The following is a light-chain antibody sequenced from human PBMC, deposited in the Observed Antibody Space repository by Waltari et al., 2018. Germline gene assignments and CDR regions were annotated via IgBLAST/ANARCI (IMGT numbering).Light chain of an antibody. CDR3: QQYKSYPGT. CDR2: TAS. Sequence: DIQMTQSPSTLSASVGDRVTITCRASQRITSWLAWYQQIPGKPPKLLIYTASTLVSGVPPRFSGSGSGTEFNLTISRLQPDDFATYCCQQYKSYPGTFGDGTKVELK. J-gene: IGKJ1*01. V-gene: IGKV1-5*03. CDR1: QRITSW.